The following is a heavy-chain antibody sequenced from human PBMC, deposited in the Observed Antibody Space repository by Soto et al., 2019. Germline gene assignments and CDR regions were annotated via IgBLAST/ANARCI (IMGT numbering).Heavy chain of an antibody. CDR2: IYWDDDK. J-gene: IGHJ4*02. D-gene: IGHD1-26*01. V-gene: IGHV2-5*02. CDR3: AHIRGSYYLDY. CDR1: GFSLSTSGVG. Sequence: QITLKESGPTLVKPTQTLTLTCTFSGFSLSTSGVGVGWIRQPPGKALEWLALIYWDDDKRYSPSLKSRLTXTXXTSKNQVVLTMTNMDPVDTATYYCAHIRGSYYLDYWGQGTLVTVSS.